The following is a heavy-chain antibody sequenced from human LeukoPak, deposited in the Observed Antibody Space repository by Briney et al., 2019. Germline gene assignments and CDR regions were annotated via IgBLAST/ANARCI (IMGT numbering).Heavy chain of an antibody. CDR3: ARARGEYSSSLDYYYYGMDV. J-gene: IGHJ6*02. D-gene: IGHD6-13*01. V-gene: IGHV1-18*01. CDR1: GYTFTRYG. CDR2: ISAYNGNT. Sequence: GASVKVSCKASGYTFTRYGISWVRQAPGQGLEWMGWISAYNGNTNYAQKFQGRVTMTTDTSTSTAYMELRSLRSDDTAVYYCARARGEYSSSLDYYYYGMDVWGQGTTVTVSS.